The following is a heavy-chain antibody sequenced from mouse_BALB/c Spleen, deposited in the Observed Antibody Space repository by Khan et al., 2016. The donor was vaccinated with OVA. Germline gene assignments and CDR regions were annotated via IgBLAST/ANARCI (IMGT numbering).Heavy chain of an antibody. CDR2: ISYSGNT. CDR3: AGVYGGDFDY. J-gene: IGHJ2*01. V-gene: IGHV3-2*02. D-gene: IGHD1-1*01. Sequence: EVQLQESGPGLVKPSQSLSLTCTVTGYSITSDYAWNWIRQFPGNKLEWMGYISYSGNTNYNPSLKSRISITRDTSKNQFFLQLNSVTTEDTATYYCAGVYGGDFDYWGQGTTLTVSS. CDR1: GYSITSDYA.